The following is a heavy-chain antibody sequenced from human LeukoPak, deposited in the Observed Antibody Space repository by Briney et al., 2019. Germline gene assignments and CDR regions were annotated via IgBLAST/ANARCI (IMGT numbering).Heavy chain of an antibody. CDR2: IYNSGST. V-gene: IGHV4-61*02. D-gene: IGHD3-10*01. Sequence: SETLSLTCSVSGGSISRGSYYWNWIRQPAGKGLEWMGRIYNSGSTNYNPSLKSRVTISTDMSKNQFSLKLTSVTAADTAVDYCARQTFGVLYFDSWGPGTLAIVSP. CDR3: ARQTFGVLYFDS. J-gene: IGHJ4*02. CDR1: GGSISRGSYY.